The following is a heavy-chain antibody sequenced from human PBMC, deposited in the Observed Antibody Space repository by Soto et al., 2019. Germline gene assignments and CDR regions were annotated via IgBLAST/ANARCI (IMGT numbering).Heavy chain of an antibody. CDR2: FYYGGNI. Sequence: SETLSLTCTVSGGSISSSSYYWGWIRQPPGKGLEWIGSFYYGGNIYYNPSLKSRVTISVDTSKNQFSLKLTSVTAADTAVYYCARGKETAPLYYYYGMDVWGQGTTVTVSS. V-gene: IGHV4-39*07. CDR3: ARGKETAPLYYYYGMDV. J-gene: IGHJ6*02. CDR1: GGSISSSSYY.